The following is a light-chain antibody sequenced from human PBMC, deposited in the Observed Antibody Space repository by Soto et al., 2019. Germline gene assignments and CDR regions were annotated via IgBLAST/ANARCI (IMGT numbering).Light chain of an antibody. CDR3: QQYGASPPVYA. V-gene: IGKV3-20*01. J-gene: IGKJ2*01. CDR2: GAS. Sequence: EIVLTQSPGTLSLSPGERATLSCRTSRSDRNTYLAWYQQKPGQAPRLLIYGASSRATGIPDRFSGSGSGTVFTLTISRLEPEDFAVYYCQQYGASPPVYAFGQGTKLEIK. CDR1: RSDRNTY.